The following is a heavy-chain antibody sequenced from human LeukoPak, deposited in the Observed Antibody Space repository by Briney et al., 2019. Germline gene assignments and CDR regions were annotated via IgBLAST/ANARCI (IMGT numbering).Heavy chain of an antibody. V-gene: IGHV4-34*01. CDR3: ARGGPLGYCSSTSCYAPGDY. CDR2: INHSGST. J-gene: IGHJ4*02. D-gene: IGHD2-2*01. CDR1: GGSFSGYY. Sequence: SETLSLTCAVYGGSFSGYYWSWIRQPPGKGLEWIGEINHSGSTNYNPSLKSRVTISVDTSKNQFSLKLSPVTAADTAVYYCARGGPLGYCSSTSCYAPGDYWGQGTLVTVSS.